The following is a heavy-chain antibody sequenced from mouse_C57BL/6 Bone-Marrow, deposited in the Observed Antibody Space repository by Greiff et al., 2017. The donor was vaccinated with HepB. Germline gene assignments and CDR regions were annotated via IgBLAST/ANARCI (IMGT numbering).Heavy chain of an antibody. CDR1: GYTFTSYW. Sequence: QVQLQQSGAELVKPGASVKLSCKASGYTFTSYWMHWVKQRPGQGLEWIGMIHPNSGSTNYNEKFKSKATLTVDKSSSTAYMQLSSLTSEDSAVYYCARKGGGYDGWVYYFDYWGQGTTLTVSS. V-gene: IGHV1-64*01. J-gene: IGHJ2*01. D-gene: IGHD2-2*01. CDR3: ARKGGGYDGWVYYFDY. CDR2: IHPNSGST.